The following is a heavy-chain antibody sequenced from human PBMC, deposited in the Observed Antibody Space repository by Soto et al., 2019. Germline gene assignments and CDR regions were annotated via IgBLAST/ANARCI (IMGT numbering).Heavy chain of an antibody. Sequence: SETLSLTCTVSGGSISSYYWSWIRQPPGKGLEWIGYIYYSGSTNYNPSLKSRVTISVDTSKNQFSLKLSSVTAADTAVYYCARSRRGDAKMTTANNWFDPWGQGTLVTVSS. CDR2: IYYSGST. CDR3: ARSRRGDAKMTTANNWFDP. J-gene: IGHJ5*02. CDR1: GGSISSYY. D-gene: IGHD4-17*01. V-gene: IGHV4-59*08.